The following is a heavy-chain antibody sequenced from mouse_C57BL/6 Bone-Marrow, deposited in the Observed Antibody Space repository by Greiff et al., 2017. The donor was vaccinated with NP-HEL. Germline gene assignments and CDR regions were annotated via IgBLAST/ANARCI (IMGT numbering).Heavy chain of an antibody. CDR2: INPSIGYT. Sequence: VQLKQSGAELAQPGASVKLSCKASGYTFTSYWMHWVKQRPGQGLEWIGYINPSIGYTKYNQKFKDKAPLTADKSSSTAYMQLSSLTYEDSSVYYCARYRASTGTRAMDDWGQGTSVTGSS. CDR1: GYTFTSYW. D-gene: IGHD4-1*02. V-gene: IGHV1-7*01. CDR3: ARYRASTGTRAMDD. J-gene: IGHJ4*01.